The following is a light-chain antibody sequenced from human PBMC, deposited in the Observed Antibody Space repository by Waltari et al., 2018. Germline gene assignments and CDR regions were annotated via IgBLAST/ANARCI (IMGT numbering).Light chain of an antibody. CDR3: QQSYTTPYT. CDR1: QSITNH. Sequence: DIQMTQSPSTLSASVGDRVTITCRASQSITNHLTWYQQKPGKAPKVLIYKASRLQSGVPSRFSGSGSGTHFTLTISSLQPDDFATYFCQQSYTTPYTFGQGTKLEIK. V-gene: IGKV1-39*01. CDR2: KAS. J-gene: IGKJ2*01.